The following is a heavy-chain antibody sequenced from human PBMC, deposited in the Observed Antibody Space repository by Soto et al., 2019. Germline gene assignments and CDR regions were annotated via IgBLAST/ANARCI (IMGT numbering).Heavy chain of an antibody. CDR2: ISAGNGNT. Sequence: ASVKVSCKASGYTFTRYGIIWVRQAPGQGLEWMGWISAGNGNTKYAQKFQGRVTITRDTSASTAYMELSSLRSEDTAVYYCARDLQADYWGQGTLVTSPQ. V-gene: IGHV1-3*01. CDR1: GYTFTRYG. J-gene: IGHJ4*02. CDR3: ARDLQADY.